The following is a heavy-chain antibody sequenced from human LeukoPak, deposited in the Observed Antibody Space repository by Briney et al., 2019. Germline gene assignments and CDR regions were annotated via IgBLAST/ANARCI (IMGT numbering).Heavy chain of an antibody. CDR1: GGSISSSSYY. V-gene: IGHV4-39*07. CDR3: AGNFYGLGGFDY. Sequence: PSETLSLTCTVSGGSISSSSYYWGWIRQPPGKGLEWIGSIYYSGSTYYNPSLKSRVTISVDTSKNQFSLKLNSVTAADTAVYYCAGNFYGLGGFDYWGQGTLVTVSS. D-gene: IGHD3-10*01. J-gene: IGHJ4*02. CDR2: IYYSGST.